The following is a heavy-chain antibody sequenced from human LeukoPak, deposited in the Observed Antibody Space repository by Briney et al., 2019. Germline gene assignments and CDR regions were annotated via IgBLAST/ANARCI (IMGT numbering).Heavy chain of an antibody. Sequence: SVKVSCKASGGTFSSYAISWVRQAPGQGLEWMGGIIPIFGTANYAQKFQGRVTITTDESTSTAYMELSSLRSEDTAVYYCARDWAYYDSSGYYAFDIWGQGTMVTVSS. J-gene: IGHJ3*02. CDR1: GGTFSSYA. D-gene: IGHD3-22*01. CDR3: ARDWAYYDSSGYYAFDI. CDR2: IIPIFGTA. V-gene: IGHV1-69*05.